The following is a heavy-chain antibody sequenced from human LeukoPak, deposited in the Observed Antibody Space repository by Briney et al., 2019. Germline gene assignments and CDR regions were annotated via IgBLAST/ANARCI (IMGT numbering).Heavy chain of an antibody. CDR1: GVSIRSYY. CDR3: ARDLADAGKRYYYMDV. J-gene: IGHJ6*03. V-gene: IGHV4-59*01. Sequence: SETLSLTCTVSGVSIRSYYWSWIGQPPGKGMNGIGVIYYSGSTNYNPSLKSRVTISVDKSKNQFSLKLSSVTAAATAVYYCARDLADAGKRYYYMDVWGKGTTVTVSS. CDR2: IYYSGST. D-gene: IGHD4-23*01.